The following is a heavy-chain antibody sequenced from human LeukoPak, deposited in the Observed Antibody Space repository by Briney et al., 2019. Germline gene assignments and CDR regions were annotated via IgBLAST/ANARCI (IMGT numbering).Heavy chain of an antibody. Sequence: GGSLRLSCAASGFTFSSYAMHWVRQAPGKGLEWVANIKQDGSEKYYVDSVKGRFTISRDNAKNSLYLQMNSLRAEDTAVYYCARGGAVADDFIDYWGQGTLVTVSS. CDR3: ARGGAVADDFIDY. CDR1: GFTFSSYA. CDR2: IKQDGSEK. V-gene: IGHV3-7*01. J-gene: IGHJ4*02. D-gene: IGHD6-19*01.